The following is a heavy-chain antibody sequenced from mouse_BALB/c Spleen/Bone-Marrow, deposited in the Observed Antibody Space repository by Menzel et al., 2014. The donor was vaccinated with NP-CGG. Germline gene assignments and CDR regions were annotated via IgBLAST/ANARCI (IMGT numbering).Heavy chain of an antibody. CDR1: GFTFSNYA. CDR2: ISSGGSYT. Sequence: EVQVVESGGGLVKPGGSLKLSCAASGFTFSNYAMSWVRQTPEKRLEWVAIISSGGSYTYYPDSVKGRFTISRDNAKTTLYLQMSSLRSEDTAMYYCARQDGFDYWGQGTTLTVSS. CDR3: ARQDGFDY. V-gene: IGHV5-9-3*01. J-gene: IGHJ2*01. D-gene: IGHD2-3*01.